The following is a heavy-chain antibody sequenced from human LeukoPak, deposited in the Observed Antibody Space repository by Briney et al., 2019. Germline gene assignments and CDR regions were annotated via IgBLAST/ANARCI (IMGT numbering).Heavy chain of an antibody. CDR1: GFTFDDYG. Sequence: GGSLRLSCAASGFTFDDYGMSWVRQAPGKGLEWVSGINWNGGSTGYADSVKGRFTISRDNAKNSLYLQMNSLRAEDTALYHCARDVGASGVTDAFDIWGQGTMVTVSS. V-gene: IGHV3-20*01. J-gene: IGHJ3*02. CDR3: ARDVGASGVTDAFDI. CDR2: INWNGGST. D-gene: IGHD1-26*01.